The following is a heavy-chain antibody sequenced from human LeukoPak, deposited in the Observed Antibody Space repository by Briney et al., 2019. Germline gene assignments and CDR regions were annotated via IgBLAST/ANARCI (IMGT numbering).Heavy chain of an antibody. Sequence: GGSLRLSCAASGFTFSSYAMSWVRQAPGKGLEWVSAISGSGGSTYYADSVKGRFTISRDNSKNTLYLQMNSLRAEDTAVYYCAKNPHFDWLLLYYFDYWGQGTLVTVSS. V-gene: IGHV3-23*01. CDR1: GFTFSSYA. CDR2: ISGSGGST. CDR3: AKNPHFDWLLLYYFDY. J-gene: IGHJ4*02. D-gene: IGHD3-9*01.